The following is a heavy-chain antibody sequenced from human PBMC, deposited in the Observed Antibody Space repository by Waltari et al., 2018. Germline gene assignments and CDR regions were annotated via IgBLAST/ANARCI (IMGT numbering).Heavy chain of an antibody. CDR3: VRGYRHDALDL. CDR2: SDWNGEST. D-gene: IGHD3-22*01. CDR1: GFKFDEFG. V-gene: IGHV3-20*04. J-gene: IGHJ3*01. Sequence: EVQLLESGGNVVRPGGSLRLSCEVSGFKFDEFGMGGVGQVPGRGREWVSGSDWNGESTGEADSVKGRFIISRDNARNSMTLQMNNLRAEDTALYYCVRGYRHDALDLWGQGTMVTVSS.